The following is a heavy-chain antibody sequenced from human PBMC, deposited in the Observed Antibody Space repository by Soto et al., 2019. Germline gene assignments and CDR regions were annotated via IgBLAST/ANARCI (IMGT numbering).Heavy chain of an antibody. CDR1: GFTFSNAW. D-gene: IGHD4-4*01. V-gene: IGHV3-15*07. Sequence: EVQLVESGGGLVKPGGSLRLSCAASGFTFSNAWMNWVRQAPGKGLEWVGRIKSKTDGGTTDYAAPVKGRFTISRDXSXXTLYLQMNSLKTEDTAVYYCTTGPYSNHHYYGMDVWGQGTTVTVSS. CDR3: TTGPYSNHHYYGMDV. CDR2: IKSKTDGGTT. J-gene: IGHJ6*02.